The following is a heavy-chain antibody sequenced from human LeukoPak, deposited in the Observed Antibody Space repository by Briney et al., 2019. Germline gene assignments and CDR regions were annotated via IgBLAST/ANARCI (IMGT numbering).Heavy chain of an antibody. V-gene: IGHV1-18*01. CDR1: GYTFTSYS. CDR2: ISDHNGNT. J-gene: IGHJ5*02. D-gene: IGHD4-11*01. CDR3: ARDLYRDSLPVSWFDP. Sequence: ASVKVSCKASGYTFTSYSISWVRQAPGQGLEWMGWISDHNGNTNYAQKLQGRVTMTTDTSTSTAYMELRSLRSDDTAVYYCARDLYRDSLPVSWFDPWGQETLVTVSS.